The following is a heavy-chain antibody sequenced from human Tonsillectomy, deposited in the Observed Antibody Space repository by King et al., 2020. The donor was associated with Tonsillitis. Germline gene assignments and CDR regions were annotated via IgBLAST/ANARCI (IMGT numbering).Heavy chain of an antibody. CDR3: ARGDTAMDAFDY. D-gene: IGHD5-18*01. CDR2: LGTSGDT. V-gene: IGHV3-13*04. CDR1: GFTFSSYD. J-gene: IGHJ4*02. Sequence: VQLVESGGGLVQPGGALRLSCAASGFTFSSYDMPWVRQATGKGLEWVSALGTSGDTYYPGSVKGRFTISRENAKNSLYLQMNSLRAGDTAVYYCARGDTAMDAFDYWGQGTLVTVSS.